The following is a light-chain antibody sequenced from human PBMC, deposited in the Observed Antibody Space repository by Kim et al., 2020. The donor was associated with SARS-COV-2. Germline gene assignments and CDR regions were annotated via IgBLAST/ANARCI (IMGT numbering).Light chain of an antibody. V-gene: IGLV1-51*01. CDR3: GTWDSSLSAYV. Sequence: QSVLTQPPSVSAAPGQKVTISCSGSSSNIGNNYVSWYQQLPGTAPKHLIYDNNKRPSGIPDRFSGSKSGKSATLGITGLQTGDEADYYCGTWDSSLSAYVFGTGTKVTVL. CDR2: DNN. CDR1: SSNIGNNY. J-gene: IGLJ1*01.